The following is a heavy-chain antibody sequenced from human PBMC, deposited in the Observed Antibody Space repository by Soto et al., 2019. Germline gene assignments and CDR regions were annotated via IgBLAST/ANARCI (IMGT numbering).Heavy chain of an antibody. D-gene: IGHD2-21*02. V-gene: IGHV4-59*01. CDR2: IYYSGST. CDR1: GGSISSFY. CDR3: ARDQSDSGGMDV. Sequence: SETLSLTCTVSGGSISSFYWSWIRQPPGKGLEWIGYIYYSGSTNYNPSLKSRVTISVDTSRNQFSLRLSSLTAADTAVYYCARDQSDSGGMDVWGQGTTVTGSS. J-gene: IGHJ6*02.